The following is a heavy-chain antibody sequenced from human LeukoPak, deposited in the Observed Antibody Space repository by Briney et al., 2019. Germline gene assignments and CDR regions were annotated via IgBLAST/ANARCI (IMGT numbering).Heavy chain of an antibody. CDR1: GFTFSSYA. Sequence: PGGSLRLSCAASGFTFSSYAMSWVRQAPGKGLEWVSAISGSGGSTYYADSVKGRFTISRDNSKNTLYLQMNSLRAEDTAVYYCARPDDYGDSYYFDYWGQGTLVTVSS. V-gene: IGHV3-23*01. D-gene: IGHD4-17*01. CDR2: ISGSGGST. CDR3: ARPDDYGDSYYFDY. J-gene: IGHJ4*02.